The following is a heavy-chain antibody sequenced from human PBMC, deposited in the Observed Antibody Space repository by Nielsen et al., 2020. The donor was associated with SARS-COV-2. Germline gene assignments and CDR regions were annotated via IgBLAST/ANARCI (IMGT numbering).Heavy chain of an antibody. CDR1: GFMFSQYA. CDR2: ISGRGGLT. V-gene: IGHV3-23*01. Sequence: GGSLRLSCSTSGFMFSQYALAWVRQAPGKGLEWVSAISGRGGLTYYADSVKGRFVISRDISRNTVYLQMDSLRAEDTAVYYCAKAAKADRVYYYFGLDVWGQGTTVTVSS. D-gene: IGHD2-15*01. J-gene: IGHJ6*02. CDR3: AKAAKADRVYYYFGLDV.